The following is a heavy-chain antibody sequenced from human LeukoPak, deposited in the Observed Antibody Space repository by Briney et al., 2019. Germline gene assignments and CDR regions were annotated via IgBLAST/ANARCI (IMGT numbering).Heavy chain of an antibody. CDR1: GGTFSSYA. CDR3: ARDRVVVPAGGAFDI. Sequence: ASVKVSCKASGGTFSSYAISWVRQAPGQGLEWMGIINPSGGSTSYAQKFQGRVTMTRDTSTSTVYMELSSLRSEDTAVYCCARDRVVVPAGGAFDIWGQGTVVTVSS. V-gene: IGHV1-46*01. J-gene: IGHJ3*02. D-gene: IGHD2-2*01. CDR2: INPSGGST.